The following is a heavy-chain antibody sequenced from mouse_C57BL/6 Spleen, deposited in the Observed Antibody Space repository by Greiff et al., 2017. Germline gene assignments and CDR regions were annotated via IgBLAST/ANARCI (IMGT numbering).Heavy chain of an antibody. D-gene: IGHD1-1*01. V-gene: IGHV14-3*01. CDR2: IDPANGNP. CDR1: GFNIKNTY. CDR3: AIFITTVVGSMDY. J-gene: IGHJ4*01. Sequence: VQLQQSVAELVRPGASVTLSCTASGFNIKNTYMHWVKQRPEQGLEWIGRIDPANGNPKYAPKFQGKATITADTSSNTAYLQLSSLTSEDTAIYYCAIFITTVVGSMDYWGQGTAVTVSS.